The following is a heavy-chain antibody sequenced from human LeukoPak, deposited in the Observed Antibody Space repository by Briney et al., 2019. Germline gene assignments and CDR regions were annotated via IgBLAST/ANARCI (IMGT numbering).Heavy chain of an antibody. CDR2: IYYSGST. J-gene: IGHJ4*02. CDR3: ARQGDYSIHWIDY. V-gene: IGHV4-59*08. D-gene: IGHD4-17*01. Sequence: SETLSLTCTVSGGSISSYYWSWIRQPPVKGLEWIGYIYYSGSTNYNPSLKSRVTISVDTSKNQFSLKLSSVTAADTAVYYCARQGDYSIHWIDYWGQGTLVTVSS. CDR1: GGSISSYY.